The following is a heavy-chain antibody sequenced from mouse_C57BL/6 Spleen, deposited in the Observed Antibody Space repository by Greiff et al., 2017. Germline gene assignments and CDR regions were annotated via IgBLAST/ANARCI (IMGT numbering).Heavy chain of an antibody. J-gene: IGHJ2*01. V-gene: IGHV14-4*01. CDR3: TTLTTVVATRYFDY. D-gene: IGHD1-1*01. Sequence: VQLKESGAELVRPGASVKLSCTASGFNIKDDYMHWVKQRPEQGLEWIGWIDPENGDTEYASKFQGKATITADTSSNTAYLQLSSLTSEDTAVYYCTTLTTVVATRYFDYWGQGTTLTVSS. CDR1: GFNIKDDY. CDR2: IDPENGDT.